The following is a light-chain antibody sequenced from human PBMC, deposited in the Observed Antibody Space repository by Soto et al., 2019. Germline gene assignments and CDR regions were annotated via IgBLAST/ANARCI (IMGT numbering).Light chain of an antibody. V-gene: IGKV3-15*01. J-gene: IGKJ1*01. CDR2: AAS. CDR3: QQYDNWWT. Sequence: EILMTQSPATLSVSPGERATLSFRASQSVSSNLAWYQQKPGQAPRVLIYAASTRATGIPDRFSGSGSGTEFTLTISSLHSEDFGVYYCQQYDNWWTFGQGAKVDIK. CDR1: QSVSSN.